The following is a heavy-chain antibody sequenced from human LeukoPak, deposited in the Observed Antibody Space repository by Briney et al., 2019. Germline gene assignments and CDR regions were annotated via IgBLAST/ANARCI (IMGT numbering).Heavy chain of an antibody. CDR1: GRSFSGYY. CDR2: INHSGST. CDR3: ARGRRSSGRHDAFDI. V-gene: IGHV4-34*01. J-gene: IGHJ3*02. D-gene: IGHD6-19*01. Sequence: SETLSLTCAVYGRSFSGYYWSWIRQPPGKGLEWIGEINHSGSTNYNPSLKSRVTISVDTSKNQFSLKLNSVTAADTAVFYCARGRRSSGRHDAFDIWGQGTMVSVSS.